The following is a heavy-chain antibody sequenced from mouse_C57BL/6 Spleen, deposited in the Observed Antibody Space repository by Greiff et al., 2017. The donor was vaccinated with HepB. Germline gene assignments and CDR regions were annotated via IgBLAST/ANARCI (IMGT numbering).Heavy chain of an antibody. Sequence: VQLQQSGAELVKPGASVKMSCKASGYTFTSYWITWVKQRPGQGLEWIGDIYPGSGSTNYNEKFKSKATLPVDTSSSTAYMQLSSLTSEDSAVYYCAIYYCNYSWVAYWGQGTLVTVSA. V-gene: IGHV1-55*01. CDR1: GYTFTSYW. CDR2: IYPGSGST. CDR3: AIYYCNYSWVAY. J-gene: IGHJ3*01. D-gene: IGHD2-1*01.